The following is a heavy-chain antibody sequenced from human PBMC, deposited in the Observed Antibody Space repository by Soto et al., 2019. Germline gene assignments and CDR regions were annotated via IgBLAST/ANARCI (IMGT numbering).Heavy chain of an antibody. CDR1: GFTFSSYA. CDR2: ISGSGGST. J-gene: IGHJ6*02. Sequence: GGSLRLSCAASGFTFSSYAMSWVRQAPGKGLEWVSAISGSGGSTYYADSVKGRLTISRDNAKNTLYLQMNSLRAEDTGVYYCARGGSASPNGMDAWGQGTTVTVSS. V-gene: IGHV3-23*01. CDR3: ARGGSASPNGMDA. D-gene: IGHD2-2*01.